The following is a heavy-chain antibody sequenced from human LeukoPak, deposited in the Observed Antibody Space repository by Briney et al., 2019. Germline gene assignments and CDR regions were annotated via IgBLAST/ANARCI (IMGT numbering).Heavy chain of an antibody. J-gene: IGHJ3*02. D-gene: IGHD3-22*01. CDR3: AGCQSKYFYDRGGFDI. CDR2: INHGGRT. CDR1: GGSFSSYY. Sequence: PSETLSLTCAVYGGSFSSYYWSWIRQPPGKGLQWIGEINHGGRTNYNPSLKSRVTVSVDTSRNQFSLRLSSVTAADTAVYYCAGCQSKYFYDRGGFDIWGQGTMVTVSS. V-gene: IGHV4-34*01.